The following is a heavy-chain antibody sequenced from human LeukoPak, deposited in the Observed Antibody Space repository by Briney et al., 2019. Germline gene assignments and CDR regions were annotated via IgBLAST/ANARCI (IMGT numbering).Heavy chain of an antibody. CDR3: GVYGGDWRFDF. CDR2: ITYRGSG. V-gene: IGHV4-34*08. Sequence: PGGSLRLSCAASGFTFSSYWMSWVRQAPGKGLEWVGEITYRGSGNYNPSLKGRATISINVSQRQFSLSLRSVTAADTATYYCGVYGGDWRFDFWGQGTPITVSS. D-gene: IGHD2-21*02. CDR1: GFTFSSYW. J-gene: IGHJ4*02.